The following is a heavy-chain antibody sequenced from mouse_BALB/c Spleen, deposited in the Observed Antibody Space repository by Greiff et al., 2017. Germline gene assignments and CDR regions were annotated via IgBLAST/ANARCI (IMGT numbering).Heavy chain of an antibody. CDR2: IDPANGNT. CDR1: GFNIKDTY. D-gene: IGHD1-2*01. Sequence: VQLQQPGAELVKPGASVKLSCTASGFNIKDTYMHWVKQRPEQGLEWIGRIDPANGNTKYDPKFQGKATITADTSSNTAYLQLSSLTSEDTAVYYCAREFITTAPFAYWGQGTLVTVSA. CDR3: AREFITTAPFAY. J-gene: IGHJ3*01. V-gene: IGHV14-3*02.